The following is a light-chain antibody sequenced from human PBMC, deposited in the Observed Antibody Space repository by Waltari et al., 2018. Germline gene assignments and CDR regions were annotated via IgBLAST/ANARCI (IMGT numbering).Light chain of an antibody. CDR2: YDV. Sequence: YVLTQPPSVSVAHGQTATFTCGGYNLGRSSVTWFQHRPVQAPLLVIYYDVDRPSGIPDRFSGSKSGNTATLTIARVEGGDEADYYCQIWDNNSDHPVFGGGTKLTVL. J-gene: IGLJ2*01. CDR3: QIWDNNSDHPV. CDR1: NLGRSS. V-gene: IGLV3-21*01.